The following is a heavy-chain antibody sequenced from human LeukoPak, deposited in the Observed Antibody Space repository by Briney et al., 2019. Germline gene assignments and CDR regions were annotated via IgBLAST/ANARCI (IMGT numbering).Heavy chain of an antibody. Sequence: PSQTLSLTCTVSGGSISSGSYYWSWIRQPAGKGLEWIGRIYTSGSTYYNPSPKSRVTISVDTSKNQFSLKLSSVTAADTAVYYCARYYYDSSGYSFDYWGQGTLVTVSS. CDR1: GGSISSGSYY. CDR2: IYTSGST. J-gene: IGHJ4*02. V-gene: IGHV4-61*02. D-gene: IGHD3-22*01. CDR3: ARYYYDSSGYSFDY.